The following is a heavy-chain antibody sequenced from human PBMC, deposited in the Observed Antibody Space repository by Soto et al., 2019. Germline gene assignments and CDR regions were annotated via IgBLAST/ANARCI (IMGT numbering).Heavy chain of an antibody. Sequence: GGSLRLSCAASGFTFSSYSMNWVRQAPGKGLEWVSSISSSSSYIYYADSVKGRFTISRDNAKNSLYLQMNSLRAEDTAVYYCAREPIVVVPAAMLTDYWGQGTLVNVSS. CDR3: AREPIVVVPAAMLTDY. V-gene: IGHV3-21*01. CDR1: GFTFSSYS. D-gene: IGHD2-2*01. CDR2: ISSSSSYI. J-gene: IGHJ4*02.